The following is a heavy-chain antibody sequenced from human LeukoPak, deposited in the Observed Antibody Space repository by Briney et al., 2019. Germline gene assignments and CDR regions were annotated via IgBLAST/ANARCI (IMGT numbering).Heavy chain of an antibody. CDR3: ARARRDGYIYYFDY. Sequence: ASVKVSCKASGYNFISYGISWVRQAPGQGLEWMGWISVYNGTTKYAQKLQGRVTMTTDTSTRTAYMELRSLRSEDTAVYYCARARRDGYIYYFDYWGQGTLVTVSS. V-gene: IGHV1-18*01. CDR2: ISVYNGTT. CDR1: GYNFISYG. J-gene: IGHJ4*02. D-gene: IGHD5-24*01.